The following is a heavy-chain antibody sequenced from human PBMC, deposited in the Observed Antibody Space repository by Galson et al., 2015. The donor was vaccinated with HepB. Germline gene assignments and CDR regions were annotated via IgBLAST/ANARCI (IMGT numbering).Heavy chain of an antibody. Sequence: SVKVSCKASGYTFTSYAMHWVRQAPGQRLEWMGWINAGNGNTKYSQKFQGRVTITRDTSASTAYMELSSLRSKDTAVYYCARGYIVLMVYAYNGMDVWGQGTTVTVSS. D-gene: IGHD2-8*01. V-gene: IGHV1-3*01. CDR2: INAGNGNT. CDR1: GYTFTSYA. J-gene: IGHJ6*02. CDR3: ARGYIVLMVYAYNGMDV.